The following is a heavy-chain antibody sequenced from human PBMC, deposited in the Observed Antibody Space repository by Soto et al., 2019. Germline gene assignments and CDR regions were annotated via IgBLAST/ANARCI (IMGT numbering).Heavy chain of an antibody. CDR2: IIPIFGTA. Sequence: SVKVSCKASGGTFSSYAISWVRQAPGQGLEWMGGIIPIFGTANYAQKFQGRVTITADTSTSTAYMELSSLRSEDTAVYYCARDMGGTEVVTARADFDNWGQGTMVTVSS. J-gene: IGHJ3*02. V-gene: IGHV1-69*06. D-gene: IGHD2-21*02. CDR3: ARDMGGTEVVTARADFDN. CDR1: GGTFSSYA.